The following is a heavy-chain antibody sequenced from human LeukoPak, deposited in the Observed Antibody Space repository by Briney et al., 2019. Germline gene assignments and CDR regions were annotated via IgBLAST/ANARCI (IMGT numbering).Heavy chain of an antibody. CDR3: ARVGIWFGEESTYYFDY. CDR1: GASISSSSYY. D-gene: IGHD3-10*01. CDR2: IYYSGST. J-gene: IGHJ4*02. Sequence: SETLSLTCTVSGASISSSSYYWGWIRQPPGKGLEWIGSIYYSGSTYYNPSLKSRVTISVDTSNNQFSLKLTSVTAADTAVYYCARVGIWFGEESTYYFDYWGQGTLVTVSS. V-gene: IGHV4-39*07.